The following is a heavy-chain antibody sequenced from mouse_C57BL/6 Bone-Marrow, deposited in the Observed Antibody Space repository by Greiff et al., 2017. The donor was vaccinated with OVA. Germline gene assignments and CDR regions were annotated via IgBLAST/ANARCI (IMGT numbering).Heavy chain of an antibody. D-gene: IGHD1-1*01. CDR2: INPSTGGT. V-gene: IGHV1-42*01. J-gene: IGHJ4*01. CDR3: ARCYGSTYYYAMDY. CDR1: GYAFTGYY. Sequence: EVQLQQSGPELVKPGASVKISCKASGYAFTGYYMNWVKQSPEKSLELIGVINPSTGGTTYNQKFHAKATLTVDKSSSTAYMQLKSLTSEDSAVYYCARCYGSTYYYAMDYWGQGTSVTVSS.